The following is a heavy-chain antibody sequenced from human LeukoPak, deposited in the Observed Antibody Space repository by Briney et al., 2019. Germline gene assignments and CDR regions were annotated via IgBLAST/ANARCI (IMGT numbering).Heavy chain of an antibody. CDR3: ARGISDDFWSGYDTFDY. D-gene: IGHD3-3*01. Sequence: SETLSLTCAVYGGFFSGYYWSWIRQPPGKGLEWIGEINHSGSTNYNPSLKSRVTISVDTSKNQFSLTLNSVTAADTAVYYCARGISDDFWSGYDTFDYWGHGTLVTVSS. CDR2: INHSGST. V-gene: IGHV4-34*01. J-gene: IGHJ4*01. CDR1: GGFFSGYY.